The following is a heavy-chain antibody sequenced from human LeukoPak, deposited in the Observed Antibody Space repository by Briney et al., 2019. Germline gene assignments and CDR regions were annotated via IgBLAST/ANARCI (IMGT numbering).Heavy chain of an antibody. CDR2: IHTSGST. J-gene: IGHJ4*02. D-gene: IGHD6-6*01. CDR3: AREFSGTSIAARVFDS. Sequence: SETLSLTCTVSGSSITSYYWSYIRQPAGEGLEWIGRIHTSGSTNYNPSLKSRVTMSIDTSKNQFSLKLSSVTAADTAMYYCAREFSGTSIAARVFDSWGKGTLVTVSS. V-gene: IGHV4-4*07. CDR1: GSSITSYY.